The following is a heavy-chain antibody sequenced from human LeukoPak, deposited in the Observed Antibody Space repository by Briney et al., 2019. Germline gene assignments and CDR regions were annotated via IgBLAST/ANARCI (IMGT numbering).Heavy chain of an antibody. J-gene: IGHJ4*02. Sequence: SETLSLTCTVSGGSTSNFCWSWIRHPPGKGLEWIGCLCYSGSTNYNPSLNGRVTFSLDTSKNQFSLNLISVTAADTALYYCARGHSAYALDYWGQGTLVTVSS. D-gene: IGHD5-12*01. V-gene: IGHV4-59*01. CDR3: ARGHSAYALDY. CDR2: LCYSGST. CDR1: GGSTSNFC.